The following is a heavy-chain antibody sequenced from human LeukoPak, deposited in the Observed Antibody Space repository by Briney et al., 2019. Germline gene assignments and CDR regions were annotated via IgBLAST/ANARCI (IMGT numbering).Heavy chain of an antibody. CDR1: GGSITSGDSS. D-gene: IGHD3-3*01. V-gene: IGHV4-30-2*05. J-gene: IGHJ6*02. CDR2: IYYSGST. Sequence: PSKTLSLTCAVSGGSITSGDSSWTWVRQPPGKGLEWIGYIYYSGSTYYNPSLKSRVTISVDTSKNQFSLKLSSVTAADTAVYYCARGPLYYDFWSGYYYYYYGMDVWGQGTTVTVSS. CDR3: ARGPLYYDFWSGYYYYYYGMDV.